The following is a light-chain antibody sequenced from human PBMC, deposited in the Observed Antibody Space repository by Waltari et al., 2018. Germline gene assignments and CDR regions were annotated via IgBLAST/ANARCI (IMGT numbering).Light chain of an antibody. CDR1: YSTIGSNP. CDR3: AVWDDSPIGGWV. V-gene: IGLV1-44*01. CDR2: SNN. Sequence: QSVLPQPPSVSGTPGQRVTIFCSGSYSTIGSNPVNWYQQAPGTAPNLLLSSNNVRPSGVPDRFSGSKSGSSASLAISGLQSEDEADYFCAVWDDSPIGGWVFGGGTKLTVL. J-gene: IGLJ3*02.